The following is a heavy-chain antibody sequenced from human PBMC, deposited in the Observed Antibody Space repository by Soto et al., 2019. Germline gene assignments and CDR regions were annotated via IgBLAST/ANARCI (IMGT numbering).Heavy chain of an antibody. Sequence: QPGGSLRLSCVISVFPFGANAMSWVRQAPGKGLEWVSGLSNTGRRTYYADSVKGRFTISRDNSENTVYLQMNSLRVEDTAVYYCATEMGASRGPFDTGGQGTLVTVSS. CDR3: ATEMGASRGPFDT. V-gene: IGHV3-23*01. CDR1: VFPFGANA. D-gene: IGHD3-10*01. CDR2: LSNTGRRT. J-gene: IGHJ4*02.